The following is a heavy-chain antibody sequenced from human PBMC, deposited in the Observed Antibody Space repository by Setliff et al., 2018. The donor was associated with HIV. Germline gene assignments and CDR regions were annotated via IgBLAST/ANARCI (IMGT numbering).Heavy chain of an antibody. V-gene: IGHV1-8*01. J-gene: IGHJ4*02. CDR2: MNPNSGNT. Sequence: GASVKVSCKASGYTFTRYDINWVRQATGQGLEWMGWMNPNSGNTGYAQKFQGRVTMNRNTSISTAYMELSSLRSEDTAVYYCATSVATFDSVDYWGQGTLVTVSS. CDR3: ATSVATFDSVDY. D-gene: IGHD1-26*01. CDR1: GYTFTRYD.